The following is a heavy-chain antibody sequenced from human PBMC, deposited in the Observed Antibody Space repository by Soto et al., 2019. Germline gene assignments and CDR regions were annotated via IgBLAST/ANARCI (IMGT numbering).Heavy chain of an antibody. J-gene: IGHJ5*02. V-gene: IGHV4-59*08. CDR3: ARRGQQLGFKNWFDP. Sequence: QVQLQESGPGLVKPSETLSLTCTVSGGSISSYYWSWIRQPPGKGLEWIGYIYYSGSTNYNPSLKSRGTISVDTSKNQFSLKLSSVTAADTAVYYCARRGQQLGFKNWFDPWGQGTLVTVSS. D-gene: IGHD6-13*01. CDR2: IYYSGST. CDR1: GGSISSYY.